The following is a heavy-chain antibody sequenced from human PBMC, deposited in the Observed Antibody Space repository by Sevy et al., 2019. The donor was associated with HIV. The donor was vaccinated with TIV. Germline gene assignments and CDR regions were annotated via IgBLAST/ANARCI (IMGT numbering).Heavy chain of an antibody. CDR1: GYSFTSYW. V-gene: IGHV5-51*01. Sequence: GESLKISCKGSGYSFTSYWIGWVRQMPGKGLEWMGIIYPGDSDTRYSPSFQGQVTISADKSISTAYLQRSSLKASDTAMYYCARPPTERITMVRGVIITEAFDYWGQGTLVTVSS. CDR3: ARPPTERITMVRGVIITEAFDY. CDR2: IYPGDSDT. D-gene: IGHD3-10*01. J-gene: IGHJ4*02.